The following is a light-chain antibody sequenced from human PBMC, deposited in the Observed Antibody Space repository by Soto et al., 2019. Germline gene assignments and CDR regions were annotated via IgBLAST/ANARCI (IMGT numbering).Light chain of an antibody. J-gene: IGKJ4*01. Sequence: PSTLSGSVGDRVTITCRASQTISSWLAWYQQKPGEAPKLLIYKASTLKSGVPSRFSGSGSGTEFTLTISSLQPEDFATYFCQQYNSMSLTFGGGTKVDIK. V-gene: IGKV1-5*03. CDR1: QTISSW. CDR2: KAS. CDR3: QQYNSMSLT.